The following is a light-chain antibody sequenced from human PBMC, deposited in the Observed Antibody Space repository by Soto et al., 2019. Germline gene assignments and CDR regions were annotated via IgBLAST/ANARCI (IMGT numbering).Light chain of an antibody. CDR2: KAS. Sequence: DVQMTQSPSTLSASVGDRVTITCRARQSISGWLAWYQQRPGTAPKLMIYKASTLETGVPSRFSGSGSGTEFTLTINNLQPDDFATYYCQQYAGYSRTFGQGTKVEIK. CDR1: QSISGW. V-gene: IGKV1-5*03. CDR3: QQYAGYSRT. J-gene: IGKJ1*01.